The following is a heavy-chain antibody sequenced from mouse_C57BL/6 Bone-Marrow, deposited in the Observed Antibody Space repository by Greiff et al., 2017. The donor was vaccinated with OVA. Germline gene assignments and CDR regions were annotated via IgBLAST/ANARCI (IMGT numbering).Heavy chain of an antibody. Sequence: EVQLVESGPGLVKPSQSLSLTCSVTGYSITSGYYWNWIRQFPGNKLEWMGYISYDGSNNYNPSLKNRISITRDTSKNQFFLKLNSVTTEDTATYYCARGGGLYYYGSSYGFAYWGQGTLVTVSA. CDR1: GYSITSGYY. D-gene: IGHD1-1*01. V-gene: IGHV3-6*01. CDR2: ISYDGSN. J-gene: IGHJ3*01. CDR3: ARGGGLYYYGSSYGFAY.